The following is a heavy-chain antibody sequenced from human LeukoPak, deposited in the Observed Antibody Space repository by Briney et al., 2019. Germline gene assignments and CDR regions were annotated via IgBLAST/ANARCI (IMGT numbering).Heavy chain of an antibody. J-gene: IGHJ4*02. CDR3: AKDSSSGYYFDY. Sequence: GGSLRLSCAASGFTFSSYAMSWVRQDPGKGLEWVSAIGGSGGSTYYADSVKGRFTISRDNSKNTLYLQMNSLRAEDTAVYYCAKDSSSGYYFDYWGQGTPVTVSS. CDR2: IGGSGGST. D-gene: IGHD3-22*01. V-gene: IGHV3-23*01. CDR1: GFTFSSYA.